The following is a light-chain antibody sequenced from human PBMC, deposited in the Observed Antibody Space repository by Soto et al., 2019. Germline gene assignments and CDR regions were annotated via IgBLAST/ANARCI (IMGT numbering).Light chain of an antibody. CDR3: QQYDSYPLA. CDR2: KAS. J-gene: IGKJ4*01. Sequence: DIQMTQSPSTLSASVGDRVTITCRASQSISNWLAWYQQKPGKAPKYLIYKASNLQSGVPSRFSGSGSGTELTLTISSLQPDDFATYYCQQYDSYPLAFGGGTRVDIK. V-gene: IGKV1-5*03. CDR1: QSISNW.